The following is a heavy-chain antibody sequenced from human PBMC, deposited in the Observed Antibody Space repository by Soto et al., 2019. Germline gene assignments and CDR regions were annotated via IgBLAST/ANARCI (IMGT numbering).Heavy chain of an antibody. CDR1: GGSFSGFY. J-gene: IGHJ6*02. D-gene: IGHD2-8*01. CDR3: AREEVPQWFTKGYYGMDV. Sequence: QVQLQQWGAGLLKPSETLSLTCGVYGGSFSGFYWSWIRQPPGKGLEWIGQIKHSGATTYKPSLKSRVAISIDASKTQLSLKLTSVTAADTAVYFCAREEVPQWFTKGYYGMDVWGQGTTVTVSS. V-gene: IGHV4-34*01. CDR2: IKHSGAT.